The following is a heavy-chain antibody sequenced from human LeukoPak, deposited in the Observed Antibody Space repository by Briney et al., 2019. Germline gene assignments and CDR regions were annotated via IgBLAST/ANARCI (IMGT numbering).Heavy chain of an antibody. J-gene: IGHJ2*01. Sequence: GSLRLSCAASGFTFSSYAMHWVRQAPGKGLEWVAVISYDGSNKYYADSVKGRFTISRDNSKNTLYLQMNSLRAEDTAVYYCARASPADFNLWGRGTLVTVSS. CDR2: ISYDGSNK. V-gene: IGHV3-30*04. CDR3: ARASPADFNL. CDR1: GFTFSSYA.